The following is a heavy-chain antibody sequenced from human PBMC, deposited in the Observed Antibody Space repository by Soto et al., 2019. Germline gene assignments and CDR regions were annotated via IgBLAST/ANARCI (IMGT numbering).Heavy chain of an antibody. CDR3: ARPGAVTAGYCDGGSCLFDAFDI. CDR2: LSYAGDT. CDR1: GFTLSTYDMHWHD. J-gene: IGHJ3*02. Sequence: GGSLRLSCAASGFTLSTYDMHWHDMHWVRQATGKGLEWVAALSYAGDTYYPGSVKGRFTVSRESAKNSLYLQMNSLTAGDTAVYYCARPGAVTAGYCDGGSCLFDAFDIWGQGTMVTVSS. V-gene: IGHV3-13*01. D-gene: IGHD2-15*01.